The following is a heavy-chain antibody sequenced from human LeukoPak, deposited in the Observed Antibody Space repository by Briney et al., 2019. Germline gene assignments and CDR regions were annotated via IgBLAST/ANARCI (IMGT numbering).Heavy chain of an antibody. D-gene: IGHD4-17*01. J-gene: IGHJ3*02. V-gene: IGHV3-30-3*01. CDR2: ISYDGGGN. CDR1: GYTFSSYT. Sequence: PGGSLRLSCAASGYTFSSYTMHWVRQAPGKGLEWVAAISYDGGGNYYADSVKGRFTISRDNSKNTLYLQMNSLRTEDTAVYYCARGSTVTTLLGAFDIWGQGTMVTVSS. CDR3: ARGSTVTTLLGAFDI.